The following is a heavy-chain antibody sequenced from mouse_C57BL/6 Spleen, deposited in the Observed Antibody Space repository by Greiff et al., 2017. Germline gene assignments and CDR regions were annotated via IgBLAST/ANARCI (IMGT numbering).Heavy chain of an antibody. Sequence: VQLQQPGAELVKPGASVKLSCKASGYTFTSYWMQWVKQRPGQGLEWIGEIDPSDSYTNYNQKFKGKATLTVDTSSSTAYMQLSSLTSEDSAVYYCARSGTDWYFDVWGTGTTVTVSS. D-gene: IGHD3-3*01. V-gene: IGHV1-50*01. CDR1: GYTFTSYW. CDR2: IDPSDSYT. CDR3: ARSGTDWYFDV. J-gene: IGHJ1*03.